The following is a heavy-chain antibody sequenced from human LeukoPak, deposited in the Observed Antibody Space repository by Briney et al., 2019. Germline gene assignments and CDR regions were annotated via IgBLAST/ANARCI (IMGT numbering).Heavy chain of an antibody. CDR3: TVREGEGNYYDSSGYYLFAFDI. V-gene: IGHV1-69*05. CDR1: GGTFSSYA. CDR2: IIPIFGTA. D-gene: IGHD3-22*01. J-gene: IGHJ3*02. Sequence: GASVKVSCKASGGTFSSYAISWVRQAPGQGLEWMGGIIPIFGTANYAQKFQGRVTITTDESTSTAYMELSSLRSEDTAVYYCTVREGEGNYYDSSGYYLFAFDIWGQGTMVTVSS.